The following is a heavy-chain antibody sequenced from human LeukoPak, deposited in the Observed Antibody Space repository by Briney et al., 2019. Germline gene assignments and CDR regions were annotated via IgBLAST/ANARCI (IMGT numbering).Heavy chain of an antibody. V-gene: IGHV4-59*01. J-gene: IGHJ3*02. CDR1: GGSISPYY. CDR3: ARDQPTAKGAFDI. CDR2: IYYSGGT. Sequence: SETLSLTCTVSGGSISPYYWSWIRQPPGKGLEWIGYIYYSGGTNYKSSLKSRVTISVDTSKNQFSLKLSSVTAADTAVYYCARDQPTAKGAFDIWGQGTMVTVSS.